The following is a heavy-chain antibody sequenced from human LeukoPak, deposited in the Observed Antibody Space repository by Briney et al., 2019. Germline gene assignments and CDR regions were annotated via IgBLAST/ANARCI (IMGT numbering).Heavy chain of an antibody. CDR3: ARENEELRYFDWLLYEGDLDY. J-gene: IGHJ4*02. CDR2: INPNSGGT. Sequence: ASVKVSCKASGYTFTGYYMHWVRQAPGQGLEWMGWINPNSGGTNYAQKFQGRVTMTRDTSISTAYMELSRLRSDDTAVYYCARENEELRYFDWLLYEGDLDYWGQGTLVTVSS. D-gene: IGHD3-9*01. CDR1: GYTFTGYY. V-gene: IGHV1-2*02.